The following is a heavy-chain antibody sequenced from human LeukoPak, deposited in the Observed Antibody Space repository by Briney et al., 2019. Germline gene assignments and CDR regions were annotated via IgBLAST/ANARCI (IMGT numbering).Heavy chain of an antibody. CDR1: GFTFSSYG. J-gene: IGHJ3*02. CDR3: AGEEVGTVSAFNI. D-gene: IGHD1-26*01. CDR2: ISSRGDTI. V-gene: IGHV3-11*01. Sequence: GGSLRLSCAASGFTFSSYGMSWIRQAPGKGLEWIAYISSRGDTIYYADSVKGRFTISRDSAMNSIYLQMNRLKVEDTALYYCAGEEVGTVSAFNIWGRGTTVTVSS.